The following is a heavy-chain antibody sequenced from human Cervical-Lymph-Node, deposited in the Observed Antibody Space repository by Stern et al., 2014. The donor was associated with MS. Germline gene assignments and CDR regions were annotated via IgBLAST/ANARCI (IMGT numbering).Heavy chain of an antibody. CDR1: GFTFSTYA. Sequence: QVQLVQSGGGVVQPGRSLSLSCVASGFTFSTYAMHWVRQAPGKGLEWVAVVSYDGTQRTSTDSVKARFTISRDNSKNTLYLHMNSLRDEDTAVYFCARGGRGVGLEYWGQGALVTVSS. J-gene: IGHJ4*02. CDR2: VSYDGTQR. CDR3: ARGGRGVGLEY. D-gene: IGHD3-10*01. V-gene: IGHV3-30-3*01.